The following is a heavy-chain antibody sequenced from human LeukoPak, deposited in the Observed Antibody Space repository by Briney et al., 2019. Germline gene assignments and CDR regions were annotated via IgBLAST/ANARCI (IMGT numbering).Heavy chain of an antibody. V-gene: IGHV5-51*01. CDR1: GYSFTSYW. J-gene: IGHJ5*02. CDR3: ARLGDYDILTGPIWFDP. Sequence: GESLKISCKGSGYSFTSYWIGWVRQMPGKGLEWTGIIYPGDSDTRYSPSFQGQVTISADKSISTAYLQWSSLKASDTAMYYCARLGDYDILTGPIWFDPWGQGTLVTVSS. CDR2: IYPGDSDT. D-gene: IGHD3-9*01.